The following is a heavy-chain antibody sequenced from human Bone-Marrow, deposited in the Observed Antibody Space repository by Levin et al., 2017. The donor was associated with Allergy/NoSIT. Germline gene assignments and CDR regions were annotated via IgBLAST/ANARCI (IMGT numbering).Heavy chain of an antibody. CDR1: GGSVSRYY. J-gene: IGHJ4*02. D-gene: IGHD3-10*01. Sequence: SETLSLTCTVSGGSVSRYYWTWLRQTPGKRLEWIGYIYSSGSTNYNPSLKSRVTMSIDTSKNQFSLKLTSVTAADTAVYYCARADYFDSGRNVDYWGQGTLVTVSS. CDR3: ARADYFDSGRNVDY. V-gene: IGHV4-59*02. CDR2: IYSSGST.